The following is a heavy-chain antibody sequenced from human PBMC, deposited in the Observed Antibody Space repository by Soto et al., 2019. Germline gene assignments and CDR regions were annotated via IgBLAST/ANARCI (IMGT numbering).Heavy chain of an antibody. D-gene: IGHD3-16*02. CDR2: ISSSSSYI. J-gene: IGHJ4*02. CDR1: GFTFSSYS. Sequence: GGSLRLSCAASGFTFSSYSMNWVRQAPGKGLEWVSSISSSSSYIYYADSVKGRFTISRDNAKNSLYLQMNSLRAEDTAVYYCARDGHLGEDMITFGGVIAGTYFDYWGQGTLVTVSS. CDR3: ARDGHLGEDMITFGGVIAGTYFDY. V-gene: IGHV3-21*01.